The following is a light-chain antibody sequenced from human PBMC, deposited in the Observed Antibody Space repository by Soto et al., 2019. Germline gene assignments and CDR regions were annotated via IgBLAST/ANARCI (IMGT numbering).Light chain of an antibody. J-gene: IGLJ1*01. CDR1: SSDVGGYNH. CDR2: DVN. V-gene: IGLV2-11*01. CDR3: SSYAGSYTYV. Sequence: QSALTQPRSVSGSPGQSVAISCTGTSSDVGGYNHVAWYQQHPGKAPKLIIFDVNKRPSWVPDRFSGSKSGNTASLTISGLQAEDEADYYCSSYAGSYTYVFATGTKVTVL.